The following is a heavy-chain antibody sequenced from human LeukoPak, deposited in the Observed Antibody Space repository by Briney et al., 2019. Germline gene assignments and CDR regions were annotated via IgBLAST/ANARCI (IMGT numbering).Heavy chain of an antibody. J-gene: IGHJ6*02. CDR1: GYTFTGYY. CDR3: ARVGYCSSTSCYTYYYYGMDV. CDR2: INPNSGGT. D-gene: IGHD2-2*02. V-gene: IGHV1-2*02. Sequence: ASVKVSRKASGYTFTGYYMHWVRQAPGQGLEWMGWINPNSGGTNYAQKFQGRVTMTRDTSISTAYMELSRLRSDDTAVYYCARVGYCSSTSCYTYYYYGMDVWGQGTTVSVSS.